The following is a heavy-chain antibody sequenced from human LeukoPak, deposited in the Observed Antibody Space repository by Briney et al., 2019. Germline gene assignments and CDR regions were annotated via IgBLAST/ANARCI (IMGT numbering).Heavy chain of an antibody. CDR2: IYYRGST. CDR3: ARHGYDIWTGSHGARAFLDY. D-gene: IGHD3-9*01. CDR1: VGSISSSSYS. Sequence: SETLSLTCTVSVGSISSSSYSWGWIRQPPGKGLEWIGSIYYRGSTYYNPSLKSRVTISVDTSKNQFSLKLSSGTAADTAVYYCARHGYDIWTGSHGARAFLDYWGQGALVTVSS. V-gene: IGHV4-39*01. J-gene: IGHJ4*02.